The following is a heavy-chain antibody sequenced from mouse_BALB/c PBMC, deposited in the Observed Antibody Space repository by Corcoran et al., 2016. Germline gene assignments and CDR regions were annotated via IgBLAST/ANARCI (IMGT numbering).Heavy chain of an antibody. CDR2: INTYTGEP. CDR3: AQGGLRQGFAY. CDR1: GYTFTNYG. V-gene: IGHV9-3-1*01. Sequence: QIQLVQSGPELKKPGETVKISCKASGYTFTNYGMNWVKQAPGKGLKWMGWINTYTGEPTYADDFKGRFAFSLETSASTAYLQINNLKNEDTATYFCAQGGLRQGFAYWGQGTLVTVSA. J-gene: IGHJ3*01. D-gene: IGHD2-4*01.